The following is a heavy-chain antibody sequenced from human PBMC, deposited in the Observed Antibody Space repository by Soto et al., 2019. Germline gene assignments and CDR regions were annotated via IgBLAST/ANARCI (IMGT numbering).Heavy chain of an antibody. CDR1: GFSFSNFG. D-gene: IGHD3-3*01. Sequence: QVQLVESGGGVVQPGRSLRLSCAASGFSFSNFGMHWVRQAPGKGLEWAAVVSYEGSSKHYADSVKGRFTISRDNSKNTVYLQMDSLRAEDTAVYYCAKTITILGDRRGRGALIDSWGQGTLVTVSS. V-gene: IGHV3-30*18. CDR2: VSYEGSSK. J-gene: IGHJ4*02. CDR3: AKTITILGDRRGRGALIDS.